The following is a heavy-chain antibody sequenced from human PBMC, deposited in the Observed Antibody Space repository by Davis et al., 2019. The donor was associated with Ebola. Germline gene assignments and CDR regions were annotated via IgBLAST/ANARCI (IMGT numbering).Heavy chain of an antibody. CDR3: ARERGLAYCGGDCYYDAFDI. D-gene: IGHD2-21*01. V-gene: IGHV1-69*13. J-gene: IGHJ3*02. CDR1: GGTFSSYA. CDR2: TIPICGTA. Sequence: SVKVSCKASGGTFSSYAISWVRQAPGQGLEWMGGTIPICGTANYAQKFQGRVTITADESTSTAYVELSSLRSEDTAVYYCARERGLAYCGGDCYYDAFDIWGQGTMVTVSS.